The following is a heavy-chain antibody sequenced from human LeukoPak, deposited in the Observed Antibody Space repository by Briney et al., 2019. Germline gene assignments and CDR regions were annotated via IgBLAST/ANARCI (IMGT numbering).Heavy chain of an antibody. CDR3: AKDQHWSGYYTGYFDY. J-gene: IGHJ4*02. D-gene: IGHD3-3*01. CDR2: IRYDGSNK. Sequence: QTGGSLRLSCAASGFTFSSFGMHWVRQAPGKGLEWVAFIRYDGSNKYYADSVRGRFTISRDNSKNTLYLQMNSLRAEDAAVFYCAKDQHWSGYYTGYFDYWGQGALVTVSS. V-gene: IGHV3-30*02. CDR1: GFTFSSFG.